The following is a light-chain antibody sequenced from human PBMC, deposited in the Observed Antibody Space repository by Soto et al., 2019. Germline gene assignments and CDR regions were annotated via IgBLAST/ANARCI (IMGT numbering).Light chain of an antibody. CDR1: QRVTRSN. Sequence: EVLLTQYPGTLSWSPGERATLSCTASQRVTRSNLGWYQQKRGQAPRLLIYGASSRATGIPDRFSGSGSGTDFTLTISRLEPEDFAVYYCQQYGSSPITFGQGTRLEIK. CDR2: GAS. J-gene: IGKJ5*01. CDR3: QQYGSSPIT. V-gene: IGKV3-20*01.